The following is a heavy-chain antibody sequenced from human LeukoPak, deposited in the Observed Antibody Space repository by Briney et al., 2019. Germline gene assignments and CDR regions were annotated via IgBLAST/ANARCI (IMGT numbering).Heavy chain of an antibody. CDR2: VYYSGST. CDR3: ARLPYYYDSSGYYYFSFDY. CDR1: GGSISTYF. J-gene: IGHJ4*02. D-gene: IGHD3-22*01. V-gene: IGHV4-59*12. Sequence: SETLSLTCTVSGGSISTYFWSWIRQPPGKGLEWIGYVYYSGSTNYNPSLKSRVTISVDTSKNQFSLKLSSVTAADTAVYYCARLPYYYDSSGYYYFSFDYWGQGTLVTVSS.